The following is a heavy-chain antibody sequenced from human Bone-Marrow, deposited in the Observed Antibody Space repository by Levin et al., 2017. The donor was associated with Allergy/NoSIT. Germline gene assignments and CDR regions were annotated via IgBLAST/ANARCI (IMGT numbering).Heavy chain of an antibody. CDR3: ARDRAWGSYRYYPLSFDY. Sequence: ASVKVSCAASGFTFSSYSMNWVRQAPGKGLEWVSSISSSSSYIYYADSVKGRFTISRDNAKNSLYLQMNSLRAEDTAVYYCARDRAWGSYRYYPLSFDYWGQGTLVTVSS. CDR1: GFTFSSYS. D-gene: IGHD3-16*02. J-gene: IGHJ4*02. CDR2: ISSSSSYI. V-gene: IGHV3-21*01.